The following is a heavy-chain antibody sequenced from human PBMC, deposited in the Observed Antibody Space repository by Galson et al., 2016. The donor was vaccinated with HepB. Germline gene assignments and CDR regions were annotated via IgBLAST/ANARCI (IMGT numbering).Heavy chain of an antibody. Sequence: SLRLSCAASGLIVSSNYMSWVRQAPGKGLEWVSIIYSGGSTFYGDSVKGRSTISRDNSKNTVFLEMNSLRVEDTAVYYCFAAGYGMDVWGQGTTVTVSS. V-gene: IGHV3-53*01. CDR1: GLIVSSNY. CDR2: IYSGGST. CDR3: FAAGYGMDV. D-gene: IGHD6-13*01. J-gene: IGHJ6*02.